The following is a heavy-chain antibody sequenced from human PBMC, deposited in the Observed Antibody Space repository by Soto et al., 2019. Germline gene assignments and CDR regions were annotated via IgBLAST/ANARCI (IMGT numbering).Heavy chain of an antibody. D-gene: IGHD3-10*01. CDR2: VGSDGGST. CDR3: AKDVCGSGTFCHFVY. Sequence: EVQLLESGGGLVQPGGSLRLSCAASEFTFTSYAMSWVRQAPGKGLEWVSAVGSDGGSTYYADSVRGRFTVSRDNSQNTLYLQMNNLRAEDTAVYYCAKDVCGSGTFCHFVYWGQGTLVTVSS. V-gene: IGHV3-23*01. CDR1: EFTFTSYA. J-gene: IGHJ4*02.